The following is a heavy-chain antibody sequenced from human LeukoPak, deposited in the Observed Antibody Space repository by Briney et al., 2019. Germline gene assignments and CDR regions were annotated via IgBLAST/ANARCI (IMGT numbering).Heavy chain of an antibody. CDR3: ARADYGDYSPDY. D-gene: IGHD4-17*01. CDR1: GYTFTGYY. J-gene: IGHJ4*02. V-gene: IGHV1-2*02. Sequence: GASVKVSCKASGYTFTGYYMHWVRQAPGQGLEWMGWINPNRGGTNYAQKFQGRVTMTRDTSISTAYMELSRLRSDDTAVYYCARADYGDYSPDYWGQGTLVTVSS. CDR2: INPNRGGT.